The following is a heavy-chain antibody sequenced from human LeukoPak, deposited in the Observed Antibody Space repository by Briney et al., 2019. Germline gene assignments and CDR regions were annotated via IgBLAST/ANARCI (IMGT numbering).Heavy chain of an antibody. V-gene: IGHV1-2*02. Sequence: GASVKVSCKASGYTFTGYYMHWVRQAPGQGLEWMGWINPNSGGTNYAQKFQGRVTMTRDTSISTAYMELSRLRSDDTAVYYCARAIVVVPAAIGWFDPWGQGTLVTVSS. CDR1: GYTFTGYY. CDR2: INPNSGGT. D-gene: IGHD2-2*01. CDR3: ARAIVVVPAAIGWFDP. J-gene: IGHJ5*02.